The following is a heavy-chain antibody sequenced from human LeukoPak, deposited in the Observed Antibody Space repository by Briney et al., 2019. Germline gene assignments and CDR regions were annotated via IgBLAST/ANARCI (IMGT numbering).Heavy chain of an antibody. CDR3: AREGYDYVWQTTEQDGMDV. CDR2: IGSRGNSR. Sequence: GGSLRLSCAASRFIPSNYRINGVRQAPGRGREGVSYIGSRGNSREYADSVKGRFTISRDNARDSLHLQMNSLRVEDTAVYYCAREGYDYVWQTTEQDGMDVWGQGTTVTVSS. J-gene: IGHJ6*02. D-gene: IGHD3-16*01. V-gene: IGHV3-48*04. CDR1: RFIPSNYR.